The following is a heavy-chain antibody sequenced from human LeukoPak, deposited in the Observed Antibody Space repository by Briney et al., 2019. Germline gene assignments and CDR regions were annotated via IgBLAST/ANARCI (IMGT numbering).Heavy chain of an antibody. CDR3: ARIEGNCHGNSCYWGLGYYFDL. V-gene: IGHV3-21*01. CDR2: IDSTSRYI. J-gene: IGHJ2*01. D-gene: IGHD2-15*01. Sequence: EGSLRLSCSGSGFTFSSYSMNWVRQAPGKGLEWVSSIDSTSRYIYYAASVKGRFTVSRESAKNSLYLQMNSLRVEDTAVYYCARIEGNCHGNSCYWGLGYYFDLWGRGTLVTVSS. CDR1: GFTFSSYS.